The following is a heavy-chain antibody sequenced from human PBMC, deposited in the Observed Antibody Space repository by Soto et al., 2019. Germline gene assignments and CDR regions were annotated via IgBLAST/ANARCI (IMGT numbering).Heavy chain of an antibody. CDR2: IWYDGSGQ. CDR1: GFTFSNYG. Sequence: QVQLVESGGGLVQPGRSLTLSCVVSGFTFSNYGMHWVRQAPGKGLEWVADIWYDGSGQRYAGSVQGRFTISRDNSKNTLYLQINGLRVVDTAVYYCAKDEVSRKYYGHSLDVWGQGSTVTVSS. CDR3: AKDEVSRKYYGHSLDV. J-gene: IGHJ6*02. D-gene: IGHD4-17*01. V-gene: IGHV3-33*03.